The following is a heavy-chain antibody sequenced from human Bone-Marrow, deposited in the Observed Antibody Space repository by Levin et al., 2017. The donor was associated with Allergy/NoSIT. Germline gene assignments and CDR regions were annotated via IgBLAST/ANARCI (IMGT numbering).Heavy chain of an antibody. D-gene: IGHD1-26*01. J-gene: IGHJ4*02. Sequence: GASVKVSCEFTFTSSAVHWVRQARGQRLEWIGWIVVGSGRTDYAQALRQRVTITRDMSTSTAYMDLSGLRSEDTAVYHCAAGGLDIWETLVYWGQGTLVTVSS. V-gene: IGHV1-58*01. CDR3: AAGGLDIWETLVY. CDR1: FTFTSSA. CDR2: IVVGSGRT.